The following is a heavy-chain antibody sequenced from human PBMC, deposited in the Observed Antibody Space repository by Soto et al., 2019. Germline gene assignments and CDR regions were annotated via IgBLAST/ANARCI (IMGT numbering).Heavy chain of an antibody. J-gene: IGHJ5*02. Sequence: QLQLQESGPGLVKPSQTLSLACTVSGGSFSSGGYYWSWIRQLPGKGLEWIGYIYYSGSTYYNPSLKSRFTISLDTSKNQFSLKLSSVTAADTAVYYCARAGHSSSSEGANWFDPWGQGTLVTVSS. D-gene: IGHD6-6*01. CDR1: GGSFSSGGYY. CDR3: ARAGHSSSSEGANWFDP. CDR2: IYYSGST. V-gene: IGHV4-31*03.